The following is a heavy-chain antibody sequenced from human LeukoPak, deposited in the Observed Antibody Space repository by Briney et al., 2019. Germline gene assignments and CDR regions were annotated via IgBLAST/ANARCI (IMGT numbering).Heavy chain of an antibody. V-gene: IGHV3-13*01. CDR2: IGTAGDT. J-gene: IGHJ6*02. D-gene: IGHD5-18*01. Sequence: GGSLRLSCAASGFTFSSYDMHWVRQATGKGLEWVSAIGTAGDTYYPGSVKGRFTISRENAKNSLYLQMNSLRAGDTAVYYCARGHSYGSYYYYGMDVWGQGTTVTVSS. CDR3: ARGHSYGSYYYYGMDV. CDR1: GFTFSSYD.